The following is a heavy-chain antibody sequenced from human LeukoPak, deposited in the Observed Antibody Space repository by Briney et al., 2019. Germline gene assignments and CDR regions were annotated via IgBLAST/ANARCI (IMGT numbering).Heavy chain of an antibody. V-gene: IGHV4-59*01. D-gene: IGHD3-9*01. CDR2: IYYSGST. Sequence: SETLSLTCTVSGSSISSYYWSWIRQPPGKGLEWIGYIYYSGSTNYNPSLKSRVTISVDTSKNQFSLKLSSVTAADTAVHYCARDDYDILTGYRGWFDPWGQGTLVTVSS. CDR1: GSSISSYY. CDR3: ARDDYDILTGYRGWFDP. J-gene: IGHJ5*02.